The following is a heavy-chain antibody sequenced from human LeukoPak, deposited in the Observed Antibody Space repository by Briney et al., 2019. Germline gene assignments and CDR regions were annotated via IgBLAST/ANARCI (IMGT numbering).Heavy chain of an antibody. Sequence: SETLSLTCAVYGGSFSNYYWSWIRQPPGKGLEWIGEINHSGSTNYNPSLKSRVTISVDTSKNQFSLKLSYVTAVDTAVYYCARHMGSGWGREFDYWGQGTLVTASS. CDR3: ARHMGSGWGREFDY. V-gene: IGHV4-34*01. J-gene: IGHJ4*02. CDR2: INHSGST. D-gene: IGHD6-19*01. CDR1: GGSFSNYY.